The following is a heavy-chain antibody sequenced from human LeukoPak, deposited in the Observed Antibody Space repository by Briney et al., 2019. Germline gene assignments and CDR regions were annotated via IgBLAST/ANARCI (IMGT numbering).Heavy chain of an antibody. CDR2: ISGSGGST. Sequence: GASLRLSCAASGFTFSSYAMSWVRQAPGKGLEWVSAISGSGGSTYYADSVKGRFTISRDNSKNTLYLQMDSLRAEETAVYYCARERIAATGTGWFDPWGQGTLVTVSS. D-gene: IGHD6-13*01. V-gene: IGHV3-23*01. J-gene: IGHJ5*02. CDR3: ARERIAATGTGWFDP. CDR1: GFTFSSYA.